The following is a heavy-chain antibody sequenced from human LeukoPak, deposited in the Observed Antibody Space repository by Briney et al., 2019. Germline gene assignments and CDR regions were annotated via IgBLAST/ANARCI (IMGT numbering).Heavy chain of an antibody. CDR1: GGSFSGYY. V-gene: IGHV4-34*01. Sequence: PSETLSLTCAVYGGSFSGYYWSWIRQPPGKGLEWIGEINHGGSTNYNPSLKSRVTISVDTSKNQFSLKLSSVTAADTAVYYCARSSYSSSVDYWGQGTLVTVSS. CDR3: ARSSYSSSVDY. D-gene: IGHD6-13*01. J-gene: IGHJ4*02. CDR2: INHGGST.